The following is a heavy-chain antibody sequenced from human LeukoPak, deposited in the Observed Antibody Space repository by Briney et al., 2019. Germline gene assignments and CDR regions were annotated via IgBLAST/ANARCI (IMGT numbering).Heavy chain of an antibody. Sequence: SETLSLTCTVSGGSISSSSYYWGWIRQPPGKGLEWIGSIYYSGGTYYNPSLKSRVTISVDTSKNQFSLKLSSVTAADTAVYYCARHPIGIGGDWHFDYWGQGTLVTVSS. V-gene: IGHV4-39*01. CDR3: ARHPIGIGGDWHFDY. CDR1: GGSISSSSYY. CDR2: IYYSGGT. J-gene: IGHJ4*02. D-gene: IGHD2-21*02.